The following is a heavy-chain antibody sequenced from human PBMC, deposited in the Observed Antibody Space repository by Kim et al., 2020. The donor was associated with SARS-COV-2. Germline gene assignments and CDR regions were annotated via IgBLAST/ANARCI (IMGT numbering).Heavy chain of an antibody. V-gene: IGHV1-3*01. CDR2: INAGNGNT. J-gene: IGHJ6*02. D-gene: IGHD1-20*01. CDR3: ARGGAITKNQRPGMDV. Sequence: ASVKVSCKASGYTFTSYAMHWVRQAPGQRLEWMGWINAGNGNTKYSQKFQGRVTITRDTSASTAYMELSSLRSEDTAVYYCARGGAITKNQRPGMDVWGQGTTVTVSS. CDR1: GYTFTSYA.